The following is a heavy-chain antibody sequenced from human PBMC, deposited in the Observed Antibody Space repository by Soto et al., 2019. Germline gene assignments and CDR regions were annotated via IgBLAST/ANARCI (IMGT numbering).Heavy chain of an antibody. J-gene: IGHJ4*02. D-gene: IGHD3-22*01. CDR1: GFTFSSYG. V-gene: IGHV3-30*18. Sequence: QVQLVESGGGVVQPGRSLRLSCAASGFTFSSYGMHWVRQAPGKGLEGVAVISYDGSNKYYADSVKGRFTISRDNSKTTLYLQMNSLRAEDTAVYYCAKDRYDSSGQRYFDYWGQGTLVTVSS. CDR3: AKDRYDSSGQRYFDY. CDR2: ISYDGSNK.